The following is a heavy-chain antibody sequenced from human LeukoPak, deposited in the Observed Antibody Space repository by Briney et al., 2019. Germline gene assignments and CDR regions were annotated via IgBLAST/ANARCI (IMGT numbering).Heavy chain of an antibody. V-gene: IGHV3-30-3*01. D-gene: IGHD2-15*01. Sequence: PGGSLRLSCAASGFTFSSYAMHWVRQAPGKGLEWVAVISYDGSNKYYADSVKGRFTISRDNSKNTLYLQMNSLRAEDTAVYYCARGHRVCSGGSCYGDYWGRGTLVTVSS. CDR3: ARGHRVCSGGSCYGDY. CDR2: ISYDGSNK. J-gene: IGHJ4*02. CDR1: GFTFSSYA.